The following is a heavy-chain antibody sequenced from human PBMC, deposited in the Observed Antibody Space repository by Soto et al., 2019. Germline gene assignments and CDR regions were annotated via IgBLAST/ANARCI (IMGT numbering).Heavy chain of an antibody. CDR2: IYDNGTT. D-gene: IGHD3-10*01. CDR3: VRPLPSGRNYGLDV. Sequence: EVQLVESGGGLIQPGGSLRLSCAASGLTVSHAYMAWVRQAPVMGLEWVSVIYDNGTTYYADSVKGRFTISRDTSTNTLSLQMDSLRAEDTAVYYCVRPLPSGRNYGLDVWGQGTTVTVSS. CDR1: GLTVSHAY. V-gene: IGHV3-53*01. J-gene: IGHJ6*02.